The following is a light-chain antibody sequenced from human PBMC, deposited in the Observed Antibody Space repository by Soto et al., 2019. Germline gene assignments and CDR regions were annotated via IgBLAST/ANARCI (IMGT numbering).Light chain of an antibody. CDR1: QSVRSY. CDR2: GAS. V-gene: IGKV3-20*01. CDR3: QQYGSPVT. Sequence: EIVLTQSPGTLSLSPGERATISCRASQSVRSYLAWYQQKPGQAPRLLIYGASNRATGIPDRFSGSGSGTDFTLTISRLEPEDFAVSYCQQYGSPVTFGQGTKVDIK. J-gene: IGKJ1*01.